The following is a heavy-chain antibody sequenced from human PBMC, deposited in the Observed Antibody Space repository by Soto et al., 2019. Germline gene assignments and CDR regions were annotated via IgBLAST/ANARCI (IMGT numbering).Heavy chain of an antibody. D-gene: IGHD4-17*01. CDR1: GFTFGSYG. J-gene: IGHJ6*01. V-gene: IGHV3-48*03. Sequence: PGWSLRLSFAASGFTFGSYGMTWVRQAPGKGLECVSGITGATGTTYYADSVKGRFTISRDNAKNSRYLQMDSLRAEDTAVYFCARDGTTGTTNYHYAMDGWGQGTTVTVSS. CDR2: ITGATGTT. CDR3: ARDGTTGTTNYHYAMDG.